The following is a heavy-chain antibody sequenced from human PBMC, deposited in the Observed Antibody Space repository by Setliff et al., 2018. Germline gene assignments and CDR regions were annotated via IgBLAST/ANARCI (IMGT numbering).Heavy chain of an antibody. CDR1: GATFSSSA. D-gene: IGHD3-22*01. Sequence: SVKVSCKASGATFSSSAISWVRQAPGQGLEWMGRIIPIFGTANYAQKFQGRVTITADKSTSTAYMELSSLRSEDTAVYYCARAPSSTVINWFDPWGREPWSPSPQ. CDR2: IIPIFGTA. V-gene: IGHV1-69*06. CDR3: ARAPSSTVINWFDP. J-gene: IGHJ5*02.